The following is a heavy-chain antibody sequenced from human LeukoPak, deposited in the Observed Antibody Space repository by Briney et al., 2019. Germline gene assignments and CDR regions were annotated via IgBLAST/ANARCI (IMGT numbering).Heavy chain of an antibody. CDR3: ARGDIAVAGLFDY. J-gene: IGHJ4*02. V-gene: IGHV4-59*01. Sequence: SETLSLTCTVSGGSISSYYWTWIRQPPGKGLEWIGYINYSGSTNYNPSLKSRVTISVDTSKNQFSLKLSSVTAADTAVYYCARGDIAVAGLFDYWGQGTLVTVSS. CDR2: INYSGST. CDR1: GGSISSYY. D-gene: IGHD6-19*01.